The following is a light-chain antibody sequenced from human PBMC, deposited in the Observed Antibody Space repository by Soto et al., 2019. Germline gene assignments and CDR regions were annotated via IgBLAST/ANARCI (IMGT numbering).Light chain of an antibody. CDR3: QQYNNWPPGT. CDR1: QSVSGN. J-gene: IGKJ1*01. V-gene: IGKV3-15*01. Sequence: EIVMTQSPATLSVSPGERATLSCRASQSVSGNLAWYQQKPGQAPRLIIYGASTRATSIPARFSGIGSGTEFTLTISSLQSEDFAVYYCQQYNNWPPGTFGQGTKVEIK. CDR2: GAS.